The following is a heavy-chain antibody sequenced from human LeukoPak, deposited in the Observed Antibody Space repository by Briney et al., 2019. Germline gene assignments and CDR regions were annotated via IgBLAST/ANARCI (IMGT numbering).Heavy chain of an antibody. CDR1: GFTFSSYG. Sequence: GGSLRLSCAASGFTFSSYGMHWVRQPPGRGLEWVAFIRYYGTAKYYADSVEGRFTISRDNSKNTLSLQMNSLRAEDTGVYYCARVKEGSSAWFGEEFEFWGQGTRVTVS. V-gene: IGHV3-30*02. CDR2: IRYYGTAK. CDR3: ARVKEGSSAWFGEEFEF. D-gene: IGHD6-19*01. J-gene: IGHJ5*01.